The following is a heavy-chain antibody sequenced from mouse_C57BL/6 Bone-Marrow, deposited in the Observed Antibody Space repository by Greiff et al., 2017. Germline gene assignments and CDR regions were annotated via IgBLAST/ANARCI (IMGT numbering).Heavy chain of an antibody. CDR1: GYTFTDYY. D-gene: IGHD1-1*01. CDR3: AREYYCGSFYWYFDV. V-gene: IGHV1-19*01. Sequence: EVQLQQSGPVLVKPGASVKMSCKASGYTFTDYYMNWVKQSHGKSLEWIGVINPYNGGTSYNQKFKGKATLTVDKSSSTAYMELNSLTSEDSAVSYCAREYYCGSFYWYFDVWGTGTTVTVSS. J-gene: IGHJ1*03. CDR2: INPYNGGT.